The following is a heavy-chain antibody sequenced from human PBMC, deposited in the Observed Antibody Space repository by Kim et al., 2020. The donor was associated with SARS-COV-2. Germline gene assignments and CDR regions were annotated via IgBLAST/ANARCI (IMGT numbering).Heavy chain of an antibody. CDR1: GGSISSSSYY. Sequence: SETLSLTCTVSGGSISSSSYYWGWIRQPPGKGLEWIGSIYYSGSTYYNPSLKSRVTLSVDTSKNQFSLKLISLTAADTAVYYCATDPFITMIVVAKGYYYGFDVWGQGTPVTVSS. CDR3: ATDPFITMIVVAKGYYYGFDV. CDR2: IYYSGST. D-gene: IGHD3-22*01. J-gene: IGHJ6*02. V-gene: IGHV4-39*02.